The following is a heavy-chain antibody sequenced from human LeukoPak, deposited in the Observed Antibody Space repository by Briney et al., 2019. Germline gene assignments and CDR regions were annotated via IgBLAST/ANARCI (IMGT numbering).Heavy chain of an antibody. Sequence: SETLSLTCTVSGGSISSGGYYWSWIRQHPGKGLEWIGYIYYSGSTYYNPSLKSRVTISVDKSKNQFSLKLSSVTAADTAVYYCARSYSSSWSLVGPWFDPWGQGTLVTVSS. D-gene: IGHD6-13*01. J-gene: IGHJ5*02. CDR3: ARSYSSSWSLVGPWFDP. CDR2: IYYSGST. V-gene: IGHV4-31*03. CDR1: GGSISSGGYY.